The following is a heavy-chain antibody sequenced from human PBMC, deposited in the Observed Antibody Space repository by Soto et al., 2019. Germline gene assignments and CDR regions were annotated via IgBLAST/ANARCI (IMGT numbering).Heavy chain of an antibody. Sequence: PGGSLRLSCAASGFTLSSYAMSWVRQAPGRGLEWVSAISGSGNRTFHADSVKGRFTISRDNAKNALYLQMNSLRVEDTAVYYRAKEVNSGSYSQYYYGLDVWGQGTMVTVSS. J-gene: IGHJ6*02. CDR1: GFTLSSYA. V-gene: IGHV3-23*01. CDR3: AKEVNSGSYSQYYYGLDV. CDR2: ISGSGNRT. D-gene: IGHD1-26*01.